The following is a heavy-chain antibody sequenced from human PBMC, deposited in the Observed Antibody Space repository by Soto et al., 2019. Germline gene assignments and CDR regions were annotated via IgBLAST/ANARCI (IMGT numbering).Heavy chain of an antibody. CDR2: IIPILGTA. Sequence: SVKVSCKASGGTFSSYAISWVRQAPGQGLEWMGGIIPILGTANYAQKFQGRVTITEDESTSTAYMELSSLKSENSAVNYCAVVNKCESSGYYAKNVFYYGMDVWAQGTTAT. CDR3: AVVNKCESSGYYAKNVFYYGMDV. J-gene: IGHJ6*02. D-gene: IGHD3-22*01. CDR1: GGTFSSYA. V-gene: IGHV1-69*13.